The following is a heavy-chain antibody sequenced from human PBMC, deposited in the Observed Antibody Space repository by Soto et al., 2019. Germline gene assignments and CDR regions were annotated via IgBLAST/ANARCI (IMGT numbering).Heavy chain of an antibody. V-gene: IGHV3-21*01. CDR1: GFTFSSYS. J-gene: IGHJ5*02. CDR3: ARGLPGVRGVIKNWFDP. Sequence: EVQLVESGGGLVKPGGSPRLSCAASGFTFSSYSMNWVRQAPGKGLEWVSSISSSSSYIYYADSVKGRFTISRDNAKNSLYLQMNSLRAEDTAVYYCARGLPGVRGVIKNWFDPWGQGTLVTVAS. CDR2: ISSSSSYI. D-gene: IGHD3-10*01.